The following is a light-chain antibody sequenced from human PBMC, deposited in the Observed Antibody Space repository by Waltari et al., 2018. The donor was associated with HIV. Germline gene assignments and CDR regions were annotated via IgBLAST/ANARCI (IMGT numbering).Light chain of an antibody. CDR2: KDP. J-gene: IGLJ3*02. CDR3: QSADSNASLWV. Sequence: SYELTQPPSVSVSPGQTARITCSGDALPKQYAYWYQQRPGQAPVLVIYKDPERPSGIPEVFSGSSSGTTATLTIIGVQEQDEADYHCQSADSNASLWVFGGGTKLTVL. V-gene: IGLV3-25*03. CDR1: ALPKQY.